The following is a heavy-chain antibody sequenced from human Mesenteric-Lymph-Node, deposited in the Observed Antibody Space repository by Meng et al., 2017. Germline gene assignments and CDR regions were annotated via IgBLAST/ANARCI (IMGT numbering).Heavy chain of an antibody. J-gene: IGHJ4*02. CDR1: GGSISSSY. CDR2: IYYNGNT. V-gene: IGHV4-59*01. Sequence: SETLSLTCTVSGGSISSSYWSWIRQPPGKGLEWIGYIYYNGNTNYNPSLKSRVTISLDTSKNQFSLKLTSVTAADTAVYYCARVLGSVSARSGPLDYWGQGTLVTVSS. CDR3: ARVLGSVSARSGPLDY. D-gene: IGHD6-19*01.